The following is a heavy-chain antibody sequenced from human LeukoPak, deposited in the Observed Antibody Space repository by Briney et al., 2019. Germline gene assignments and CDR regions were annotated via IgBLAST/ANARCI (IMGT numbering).Heavy chain of an antibody. V-gene: IGHV1-18*01. J-gene: IGHJ4*02. CDR3: ARTDIVVVVAAHDY. CDR1: GYTFTSYG. CDR2: ISAYSGNT. D-gene: IGHD2-15*01. Sequence: EASVKVSCKASGYTFTSYGISWVRQAPGQGLEWMGWISAYSGNTNYAQKLQGRVTMTTDTSTSTAYMELRSLRSDDTAVYYCARTDIVVVVAAHDYWGQGTLVTVSS.